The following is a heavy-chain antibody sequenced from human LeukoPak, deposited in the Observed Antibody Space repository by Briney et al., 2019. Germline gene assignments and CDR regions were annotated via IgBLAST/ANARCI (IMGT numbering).Heavy chain of an antibody. Sequence: PSETLSLTCTVSGGSISSGSYYWSWIRQPAGKGLGWIGRIYTSGSTNYNPSLKSRVTISVDTSKNQFSLKLSSVTAADTAVYYCARDHIVATGFDYWGQGTLVTVSS. D-gene: IGHD5-12*01. CDR3: ARDHIVATGFDY. CDR2: IYTSGST. J-gene: IGHJ4*02. V-gene: IGHV4-61*02. CDR1: GGSISSGSYY.